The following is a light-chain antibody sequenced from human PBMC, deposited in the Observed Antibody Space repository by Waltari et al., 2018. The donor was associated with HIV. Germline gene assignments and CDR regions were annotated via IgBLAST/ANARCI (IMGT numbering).Light chain of an antibody. V-gene: IGKV1-39*01. Sequence: DIQMTQSPSSLSASVGDRVTITCRASQSISSYLNWYQQKPGKAPKLLIYAASSLQSGVPSRFSGSGSGTDFTLTISSLQPEDFATYYCQQSYSLPLLTFGGGTKVEIK. J-gene: IGKJ4*01. CDR2: AAS. CDR1: QSISSY. CDR3: QQSYSLPLLT.